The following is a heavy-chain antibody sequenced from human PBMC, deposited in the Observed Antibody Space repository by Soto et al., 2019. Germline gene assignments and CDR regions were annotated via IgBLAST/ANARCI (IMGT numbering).Heavy chain of an antibody. CDR3: ARGLYYGDRDY. D-gene: IGHD4-17*01. V-gene: IGHV4-34*01. CDR2: INHSGST. CDR1: GGSFSGYY. Sequence: QVQLQQWGAGLLKPSETLSLTCAVYGGSFSGYYWSWIRQPAGKGLEWIGEINHSGSTNYNPSLKSRVTISVDTSKNQFSLKLSSVTAADTAVYYCARGLYYGDRDYWGQGTLVTVSS. J-gene: IGHJ4*02.